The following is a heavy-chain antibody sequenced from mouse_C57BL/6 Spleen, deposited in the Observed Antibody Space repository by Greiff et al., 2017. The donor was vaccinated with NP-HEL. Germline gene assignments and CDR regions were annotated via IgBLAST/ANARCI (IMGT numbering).Heavy chain of an antibody. V-gene: IGHV1-22*01. CDR1: GYTFTDYN. D-gene: IGHD3-3*01. J-gene: IGHJ2*01. CDR3: AREGWDFYYFDY. CDR2: INPNNGGT. Sequence: EVKLMESGPELVKPGASVKMSCKASGYTFTDYNMHWVKQSHGKSLEWIGYINPNNGGTSYNQKFKGKATLTVNKSSSTAYMELRSLTSEDSAVYYCAREGWDFYYFDYWGQGTTLTVSS.